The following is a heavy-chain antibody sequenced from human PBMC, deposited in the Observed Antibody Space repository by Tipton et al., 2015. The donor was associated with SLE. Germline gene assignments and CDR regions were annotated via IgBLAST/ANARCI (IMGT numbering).Heavy chain of an antibody. CDR2: ISSNGGST. J-gene: IGHJ4*02. Sequence: QLVQSGGGVVQPGGSLRLSCSASGFTFSSYAMHWVRQAPGKGLEYVSAISSNGGSTYYADSVKGRFTISRDNSKNTLYLQMNSLRAEDTAVYYCAKSESIAVADFFDYWGQGTLVTVSS. D-gene: IGHD6-19*01. V-gene: IGHV3-64*04. CDR3: AKSESIAVADFFDY. CDR1: GFTFSSYA.